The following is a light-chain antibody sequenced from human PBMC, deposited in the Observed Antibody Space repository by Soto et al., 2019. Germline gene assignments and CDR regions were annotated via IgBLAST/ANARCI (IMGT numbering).Light chain of an antibody. CDR2: KAS. V-gene: IGKV1-5*03. CDR1: QSISSW. CDR3: QQYNSFRS. Sequence: DIQMTQSPSTLSASVGDRVTITCRASQSISSWLAWHQKKTGKAPKLLIYKASTLESGFPSRFIGSGSGTEFTLTISSLQPDDFATYYCQQYNSFRSFGQGTKVEI. J-gene: IGKJ1*01.